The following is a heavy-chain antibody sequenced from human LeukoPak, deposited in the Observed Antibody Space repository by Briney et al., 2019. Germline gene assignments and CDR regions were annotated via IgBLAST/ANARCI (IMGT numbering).Heavy chain of an antibody. CDR3: SGVYRDYKGAWFDP. D-gene: IGHD4-17*01. CDR2: IYTSGST. J-gene: IGHJ5*02. CDR1: GGSISSYY. Sequence: SETLSLTCTVSGGSISSYYWSWIRQPAGKGLEWIGRIYTSGSTNYNPSLKSRVTMSVDTSKNQFSLKLSSVIGADTAVCYCSGVYRDYKGAWFDPWGQGTLVTVSS. V-gene: IGHV4-4*07.